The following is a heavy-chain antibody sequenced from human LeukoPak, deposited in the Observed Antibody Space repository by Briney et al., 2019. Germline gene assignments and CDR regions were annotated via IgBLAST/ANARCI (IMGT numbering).Heavy chain of an antibody. V-gene: IGHV1-3*04. CDR2: INSGNGNT. CDR3: ARGSSLLDYGDPLKWFDP. D-gene: IGHD4-17*01. CDR1: GYTFSNYA. Sequence: GASVKVSCKASGYTFSNYAMHWVRQAPGQRLEWMGWINSGNGNTMYAQKFQGRVTITRDTSASTAYTELSSLRSEDTAVYYCARGSSLLDYGDPLKWFDPWGQGTLVTVSS. J-gene: IGHJ5*02.